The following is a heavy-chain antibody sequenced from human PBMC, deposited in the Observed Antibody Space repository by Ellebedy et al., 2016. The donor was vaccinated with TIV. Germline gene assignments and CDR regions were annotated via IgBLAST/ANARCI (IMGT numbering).Heavy chain of an antibody. CDR1: GYSFTDHY. D-gene: IGHD1-26*01. J-gene: IGHJ4*02. Sequence: ASVKVSCKASGYSFTDHYTHWVRQAPGQGLEWMGWFNPNSGGKSYAQKFLGRVTMTGDTSSTTAYMELPSLRSDDTAVYYCAAGSPSVLDYWGQGALVSVSS. CDR3: AAGSPSVLDY. V-gene: IGHV1-2*02. CDR2: FNPNSGGK.